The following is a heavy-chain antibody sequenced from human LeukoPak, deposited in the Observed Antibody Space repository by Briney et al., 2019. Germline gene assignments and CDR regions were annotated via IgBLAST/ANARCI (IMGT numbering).Heavy chain of an antibody. CDR1: GFTFSSYA. CDR3: ANSFDRPYYYDSSGSS. Sequence: GGSLRLSCAASGFTFSSYAMSWVRQAPGKGLEWVSAISGSGGSTYYADSVKGRFTISRDNSKNTLYLQMNSLRAEDTAVYYCANSFDRPYYYDSSGSSWGQGTLVTVSS. D-gene: IGHD3-22*01. V-gene: IGHV3-23*01. CDR2: ISGSGGST. J-gene: IGHJ5*02.